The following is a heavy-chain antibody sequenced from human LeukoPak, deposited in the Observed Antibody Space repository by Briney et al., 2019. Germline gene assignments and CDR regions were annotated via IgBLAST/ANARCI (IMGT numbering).Heavy chain of an antibody. J-gene: IGHJ4*02. CDR2: IKSKTDGGTT. CDR3: ARDSYGSGSYYRIDY. Sequence: PGGSLRLSCAASGFTFSNAWMSWVRQAPGKGLEWVGRIKSKTDGGTTDYAAPVKGRFTISRDDSKNTLYLQMNSLRAEDTAVYYCARDSYGSGSYYRIDYWGQGTLVTVSS. D-gene: IGHD3-10*01. CDR1: GFTFSNAW. V-gene: IGHV3-15*01.